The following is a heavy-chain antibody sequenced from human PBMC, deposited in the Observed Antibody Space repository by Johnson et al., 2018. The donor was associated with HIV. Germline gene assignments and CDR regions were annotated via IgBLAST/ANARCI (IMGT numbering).Heavy chain of an antibody. V-gene: IGHV3-74*02. CDR1: GFTFSSYW. CDR3: AKSSSGELLYAFDI. CDR2: INSDGSST. D-gene: IGHD1-26*01. Sequence: VQLVESGGGLVQPGGSLRLSCAASGFTFSSYWMHWVRQAPGKGLVWVSRINSDGSSTSYADSVKGRFTISRDNAKNTLYLQMNSLRAEDTAVYYCAKSSSGELLYAFDIWGQGTMVTVSS. J-gene: IGHJ3*02.